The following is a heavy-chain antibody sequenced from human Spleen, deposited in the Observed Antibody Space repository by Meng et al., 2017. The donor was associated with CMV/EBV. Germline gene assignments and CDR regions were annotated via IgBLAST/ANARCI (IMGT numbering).Heavy chain of an antibody. CDR2: IYYSGST. CDR3: ARVDNWDDEGYYFDF. V-gene: IGHV4-61*01. D-gene: IGHD1-20*01. Sequence: GSLRLSCTVSGGSVSSGSYYWSWIRQPPGKGLEWIGYIYYSGSTNYNPSLKSRVAISVDTSKNQFSLRLSSVTAADTAVYYCARVDNWDDEGYYFDFWGRGTLVTVSS. J-gene: IGHJ4*02. CDR1: GGSVSSGSYY.